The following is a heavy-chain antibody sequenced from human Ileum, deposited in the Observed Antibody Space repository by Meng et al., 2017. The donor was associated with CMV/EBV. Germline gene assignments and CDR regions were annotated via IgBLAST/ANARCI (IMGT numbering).Heavy chain of an antibody. V-gene: IGHV1-46*01. CDR3: ARARDYGPIDY. CDR1: GYTFTSYY. J-gene: IGHJ4*02. CDR2: FNPSGGYT. D-gene: IGHD4-17*01. Sequence: QVKLVKSGAEVKKPGASVKVSCKASGYTFTSYYMHWVRQAPGQGLEWMGVFNPSGGYTNYAQDFKGRVTMTRDTSTTTVSMDLSSLRSEDTAVYYCARARDYGPIDYWGQGTLVTVSS.